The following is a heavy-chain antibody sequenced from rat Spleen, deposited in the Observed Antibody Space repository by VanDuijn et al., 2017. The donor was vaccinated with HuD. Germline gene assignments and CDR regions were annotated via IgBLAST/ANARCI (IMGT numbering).Heavy chain of an antibody. CDR1: GFSLTSYH. CDR3: TRDHSYWGNYYPGGFAF. J-gene: IGHJ3*01. D-gene: IGHD1-12*01. Sequence: QVQLKESGPGLVQPSQTLSLTCTVSGFSLTSYHVHWVRQPPGKGLQWIATISSGGNTYYNSGLKSRLSFSRDTSKSQVFLKMNSLQTEDTAIYFCTRDHSYWGNYYPGGFAFWGQGTLVTVSS. V-gene: IGHV2S12*01. CDR2: ISSGGNT.